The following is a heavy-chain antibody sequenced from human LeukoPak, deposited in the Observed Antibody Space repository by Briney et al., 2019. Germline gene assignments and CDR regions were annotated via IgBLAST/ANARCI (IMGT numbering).Heavy chain of an antibody. CDR3: AKDRRRFWSGYLDY. J-gene: IGHJ4*02. Sequence: GGSLRLSCAASGFSLSSYAMSWVRQAAGKGLEWVSGISDSGSSTYYADSVKGRFTISRDNSKNTLYLQMNSLTAEDTAVYYCAKDRRRFWSGYLDYWGQGALVTVSS. CDR1: GFSLSSYA. D-gene: IGHD3-3*01. V-gene: IGHV3-23*01. CDR2: ISDSGSST.